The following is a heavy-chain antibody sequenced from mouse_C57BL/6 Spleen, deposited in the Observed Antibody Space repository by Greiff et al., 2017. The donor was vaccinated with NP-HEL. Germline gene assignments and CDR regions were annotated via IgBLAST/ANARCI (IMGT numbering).Heavy chain of an antibody. CDR2: IDPSDSYT. V-gene: IGHV1-50*01. J-gene: IGHJ3*01. Sequence: QVQLQQPGAELVKPGASVKLSCKASGYTFTSYWMQWVKQRPGQGLEWIGEIDPSDSYTNYNQKFKGKATLTVDTSSSTAYMQLSSLTSADSAVYYCAGYDYGGPFPYWGQGTLVTVSA. CDR1: GYTFTSYW. D-gene: IGHD2-4*01. CDR3: AGYDYGGPFPY.